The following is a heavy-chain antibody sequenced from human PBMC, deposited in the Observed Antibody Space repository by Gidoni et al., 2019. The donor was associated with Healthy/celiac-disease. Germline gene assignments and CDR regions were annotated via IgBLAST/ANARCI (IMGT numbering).Heavy chain of an antibody. J-gene: IGHJ3*02. CDR3: ARDATIFGVVIIEEAFDI. D-gene: IGHD3-3*01. V-gene: IGHV3-48*02. Sequence: EVQLVESGGGLVQPGGSLRLSCAASGFTFSSYSMNWVRQAPGKGLEGVSYISSSSSTIYYADSVKGRFTISRDNAKNSLYLQMNSLRDEDTAVYYCARDATIFGVVIIEEAFDIWGQGTMVTVSS. CDR1: GFTFSSYS. CDR2: ISSSSSTI.